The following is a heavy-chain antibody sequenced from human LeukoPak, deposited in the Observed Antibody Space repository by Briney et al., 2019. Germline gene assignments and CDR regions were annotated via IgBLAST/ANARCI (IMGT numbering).Heavy chain of an antibody. J-gene: IGHJ4*02. V-gene: IGHV1-3*01. D-gene: IGHD3-10*01. CDR2: INAGNGNT. CDR3: ARRHYYGSGSYSLDY. Sequence: ASVKVSCKASGYTFTGYYMHWVRQAPGQRLEWMGWINAGNGNTKYSQKFQGRVTITRDTSASTAYMELSSLRSEDTAVYYCARRHYYGSGSYSLDYWGQGTLVTVSS. CDR1: GYTFTGYY.